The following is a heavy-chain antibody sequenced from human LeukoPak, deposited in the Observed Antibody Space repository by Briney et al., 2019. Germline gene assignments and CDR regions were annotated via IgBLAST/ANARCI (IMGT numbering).Heavy chain of an antibody. Sequence: SETLSLTCAVYGGSFSGYYWSWIRQPPGKGLEGIGEINHSGSTNYNPSLKSRVTISVDTSKNKFSLKLSSVTAADTAVYYCHYYDSSGYYYDAFDIWGQGTMVTVSS. CDR3: HYYDSSGYYYDAFDI. V-gene: IGHV4-34*01. D-gene: IGHD3-22*01. CDR1: GGSFSGYY. J-gene: IGHJ3*02. CDR2: INHSGST.